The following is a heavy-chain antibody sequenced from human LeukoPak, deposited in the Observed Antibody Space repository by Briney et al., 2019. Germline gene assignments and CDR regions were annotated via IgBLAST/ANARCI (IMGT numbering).Heavy chain of an antibody. J-gene: IGHJ4*02. Sequence: GSLRLSCAASGFTFSSYAMSWVRQAPGTGLEWVSVISGSGGATYYADSVKGRFTISRDNSKNTLYLQMNSLRAEDTAVYYCAKDGVATITYDYWGQGTLVTVSS. CDR1: GFTFSSYA. D-gene: IGHD5-12*01. V-gene: IGHV3-23*01. CDR3: AKDGVATITYDY. CDR2: ISGSGGAT.